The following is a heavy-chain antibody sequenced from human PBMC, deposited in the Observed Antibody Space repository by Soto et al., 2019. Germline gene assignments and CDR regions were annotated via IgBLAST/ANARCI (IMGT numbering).Heavy chain of an antibody. Sequence: SETLSLTCTVSGGSISSDYWSWIRQPPGKGLEWIGYIYYSGSTNYNPSLKSRVTISVDTSKSQFSLKLSSVTAADTAVYYCARLLYGSGSWFDPWGQGTLVTVS. CDR2: IYYSGST. CDR1: GGSISSDY. J-gene: IGHJ5*02. CDR3: ARLLYGSGSWFDP. V-gene: IGHV4-59*08. D-gene: IGHD3-10*01.